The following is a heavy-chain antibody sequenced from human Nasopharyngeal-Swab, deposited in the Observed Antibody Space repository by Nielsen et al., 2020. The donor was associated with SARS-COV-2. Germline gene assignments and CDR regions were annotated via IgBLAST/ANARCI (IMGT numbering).Heavy chain of an antibody. J-gene: IGHJ4*02. CDR3: ARRGVVVRGGYYFDY. D-gene: IGHD2-15*01. V-gene: IGHV4-39*01. Sequence: PGKGLEWIGSIYYSGSTYYNPSLKSRVTISVDTSKNQFSLKLSSVTAADTAVYYCARRGVVVRGGYYFDYWGQETLVTVSS. CDR2: IYYSGST.